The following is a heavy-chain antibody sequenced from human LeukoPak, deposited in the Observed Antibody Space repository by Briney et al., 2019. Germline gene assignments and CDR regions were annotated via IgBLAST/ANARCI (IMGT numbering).Heavy chain of an antibody. J-gene: IGHJ3*02. V-gene: IGHV3-9*01. D-gene: IGHD2-2*01. Sequence: GGSLRLSCAASGFTFDDYAMHWVRQAPGKGLEWVSGISWNSGSIGYADSVKGRFIISRDNAKNSLYLQMNSLRAEDTALYYCAKDRHCSSTSCYYAFDIWGQGTMVTVSS. CDR3: AKDRHCSSTSCYYAFDI. CDR1: GFTFDDYA. CDR2: ISWNSGSI.